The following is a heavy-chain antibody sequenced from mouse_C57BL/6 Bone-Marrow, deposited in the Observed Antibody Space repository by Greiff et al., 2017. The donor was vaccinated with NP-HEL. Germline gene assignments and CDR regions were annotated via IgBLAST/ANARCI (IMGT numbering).Heavy chain of an antibody. J-gene: IGHJ1*03. D-gene: IGHD1-1*01. CDR3: ARNTTVGYFDV. V-gene: IGHV1-61*01. CDR1: GYTFTSYW. CDR2: IYPSDSET. Sequence: QVQLQQSGAELVRPGSSVKLSCKASGYTFTSYWMDWVKQRPGQGLEWIGNIYPSDSETHYNQKFKDKATLTVDKSSSTAYMQLSSLTSEDAAVYYCARNTTVGYFDVWGTGTTVTVSS.